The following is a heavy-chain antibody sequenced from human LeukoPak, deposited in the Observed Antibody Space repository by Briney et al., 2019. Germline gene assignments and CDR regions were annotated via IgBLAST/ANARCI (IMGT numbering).Heavy chain of an antibody. D-gene: IGHD2-2*01. CDR2: ISGSGVST. CDR3: AKDIVVVPAAGDAFDI. CDR1: GFRFSSYA. V-gene: IGHV3-23*01. Sequence: GGSLRLSCAASGFRFSSYAMSWVRQAPGKGLEWVSAISGSGVSTYYADSVKGRFTISRDNSKNTLYLQMNSLRAEDTAVYYCAKDIVVVPAAGDAFDIWGQGTMVTVSS. J-gene: IGHJ3*02.